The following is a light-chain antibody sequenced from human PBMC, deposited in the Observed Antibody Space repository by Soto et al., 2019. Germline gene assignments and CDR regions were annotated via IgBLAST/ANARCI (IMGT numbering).Light chain of an antibody. CDR2: EGS. CDR3: CSFAGSDTVI. J-gene: IGLJ2*01. V-gene: IGLV2-23*01. CDR1: SSDVGSYNL. Sequence: QSALTQPASVSVSPIQSITISCTGTSSDVGSYNLVSWYQQHPGKPPKLLIYEGSKRPSGVSDRFSGSKSGNMASLTISGLQAEDEADYYCCSFAGSDTVIFGGGTKLTVL.